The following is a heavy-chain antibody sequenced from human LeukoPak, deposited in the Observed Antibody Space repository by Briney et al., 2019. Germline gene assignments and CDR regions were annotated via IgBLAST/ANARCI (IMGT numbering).Heavy chain of an antibody. D-gene: IGHD3-22*01. J-gene: IGHJ6*03. Sequence: GGTLRLSCTTSGFNFSIYPMTWVRQAPGKGLEWVSAISGSGGGTYYADSVKGRFTISRDNAKNSLYLQMNSLRAEDTAVYYCARGQKYYYDSSGYYFTYYYYMDVWGKGTTVTISS. CDR3: ARGQKYYYDSSGYYFTYYYYMDV. CDR2: ISGSGGGT. CDR1: GFNFSIYP. V-gene: IGHV3-23*01.